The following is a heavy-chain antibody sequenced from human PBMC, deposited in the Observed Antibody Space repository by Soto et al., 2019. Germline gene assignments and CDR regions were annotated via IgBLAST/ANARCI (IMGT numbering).Heavy chain of an antibody. CDR2: VYYGGSA. J-gene: IGHJ5*02. V-gene: IGHV4-59*01. CDR1: GGSMYRYF. Sequence: SETLSLTCSVSGGSMYRYFWSWIRQPPGKGLEWIGYVYYGGSANYNPSLKSRVTFSVDTSKNEVSLKLTSVTAADTAVYYCARADRKWLDPWGQGILVTVSS. CDR3: ARADRKWLDP.